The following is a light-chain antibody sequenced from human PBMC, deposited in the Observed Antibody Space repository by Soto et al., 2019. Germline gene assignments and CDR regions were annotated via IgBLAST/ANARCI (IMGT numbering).Light chain of an antibody. Sequence: IVMAQTPLSLSVTPGQPASISCRSSQSLLHSDGKTYLYWYLQRPGQPPRLLIYEVSNRFAGVPDRFSGSGSGTDCTLKISRVESDDVGLYFCMQTKQLPVTFGQGTKVEIK. CDR3: MQTKQLPVT. CDR1: QSLLHSDGKTY. V-gene: IGKV2D-29*01. J-gene: IGKJ1*01. CDR2: EVS.